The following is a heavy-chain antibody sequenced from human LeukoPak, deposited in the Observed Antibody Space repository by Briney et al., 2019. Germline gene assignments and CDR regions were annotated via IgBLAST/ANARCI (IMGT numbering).Heavy chain of an antibody. CDR2: IYTSGST. CDR3: AREGHYDYVWGSYRHDHFDY. J-gene: IGHJ4*02. Sequence: MSSETLSLPCTVSGGSISSGSYYWSWIRQPAGKGLEWIGRIYTSGSTNYNPSLKSRVTISVDTSKNQFSLKLSSVTAADTAVYYCAREGHYDYVWGSYRHDHFDYWGQGTLVTVSS. D-gene: IGHD3-16*02. V-gene: IGHV4-61*02. CDR1: GGSISSGSYY.